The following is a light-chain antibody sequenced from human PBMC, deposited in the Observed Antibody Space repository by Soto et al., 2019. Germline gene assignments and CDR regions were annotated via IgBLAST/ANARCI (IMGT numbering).Light chain of an antibody. Sequence: DIQLTQSPSFLSASVGDRVTITCRASQGISSDLAWYQQRPGKAPKLLMYGASTLQSGVPSRFSGSASGTTFTLTINTLQPEDFATYYCQQLNNFPRTFGQGTKVE. CDR2: GAS. J-gene: IGKJ1*01. V-gene: IGKV1-9*01. CDR1: QGISSD. CDR3: QQLNNFPRT.